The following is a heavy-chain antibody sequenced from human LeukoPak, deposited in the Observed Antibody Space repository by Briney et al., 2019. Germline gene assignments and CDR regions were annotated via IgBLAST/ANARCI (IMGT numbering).Heavy chain of an antibody. CDR2: ISGDGDGI. Sequence: PGGSLSLSCAASGFTFSSYALAWVRQAPGKGLEWVSSISGDGDGIYYADSVKGRVTISRDNSKNTVFLQMNSLRAEDTAVYYCAKDLRYCSVASCYYSGLDVWGQGTTATVSS. CDR3: AKDLRYCSVASCYYSGLDV. J-gene: IGHJ6*02. V-gene: IGHV3-23*01. D-gene: IGHD2-2*01. CDR1: GFTFSSYA.